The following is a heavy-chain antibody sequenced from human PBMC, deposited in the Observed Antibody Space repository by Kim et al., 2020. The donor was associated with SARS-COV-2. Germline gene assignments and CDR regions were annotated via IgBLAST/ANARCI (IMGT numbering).Heavy chain of an antibody. CDR3: ARDLLTGWGEGYYYYYGMDV. J-gene: IGHJ6*02. Sequence: GGSLRLSCAASGFTVSSNYMSWVRQAPGKGLEWVSVIYSGGSTYYADSVKGRFTISRDNSKNTLYLQMNSLRAEDTAVYYCARDLLTGWGEGYYYYYGMDVWGQGTTVTVSS. CDR2: IYSGGST. D-gene: IGHD3-9*01. CDR1: GFTVSSNY. V-gene: IGHV3-53*01.